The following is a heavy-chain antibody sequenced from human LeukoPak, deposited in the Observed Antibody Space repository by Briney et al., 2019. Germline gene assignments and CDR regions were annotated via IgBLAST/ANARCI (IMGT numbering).Heavy chain of an antibody. V-gene: IGHV7-4-1*02. CDR1: GYTFTSYA. Sequence: ASVKVSCKASGYTFTSYAMNWVRQAPGQGLEWMGWINTNTGNPTYAQGFTGRFVFSLDTSVSTAYLQISSLKAEDTAVYYCAGVVVVAAPDWYYYGMDVWGQGTTVTVSS. CDR2: INTNTGNP. CDR3: AGVVVVAAPDWYYYGMDV. D-gene: IGHD2-15*01. J-gene: IGHJ6*02.